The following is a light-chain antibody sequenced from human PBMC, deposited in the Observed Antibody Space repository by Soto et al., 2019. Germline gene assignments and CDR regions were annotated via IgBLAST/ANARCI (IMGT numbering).Light chain of an antibody. J-gene: IGLJ3*02. CDR2: EVR. CDR3: SAYTARSTLV. V-gene: IGLV2-14*01. CDR1: SSDVGGYNL. Sequence: QSALTQPASVSGSPGQLITISCTGTSSDVGGYNLVSWYQQHPGTAPKLIIYEVRNRPSGISSRFSGSRSGNTASLTISGLQPEDEGDYYCSAYTARSTLVFGGGTKLTVL.